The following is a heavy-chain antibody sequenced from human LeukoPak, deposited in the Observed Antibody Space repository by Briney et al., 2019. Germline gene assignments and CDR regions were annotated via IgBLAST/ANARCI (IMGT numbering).Heavy chain of an antibody. J-gene: IGHJ4*02. CDR3: ARVAYDSSGY. D-gene: IGHD3-22*01. V-gene: IGHV3-30*04. Sequence: PGRSLTLSCAVSGCTFSSYSMHWVRQAPGKGLEWVAVISYDGSNKYYADSVKGRFTISRDNSKNTLYLQMNSLRAEDTAVYYCARVAYDSSGYWGQGTLVTVSS. CDR1: GCTFSSYS. CDR2: ISYDGSNK.